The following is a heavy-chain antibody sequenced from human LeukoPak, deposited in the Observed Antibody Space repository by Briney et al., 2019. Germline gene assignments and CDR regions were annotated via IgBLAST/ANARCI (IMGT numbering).Heavy chain of an antibody. Sequence: QSGGSLRLSCAASGFTFSTYWMHWVRQAPGKGLVWVSRINSDGGGTGYADSVKGRFTISRDNAKNTLYLQMNSLRAEDTAVYYCARDTPPAYCGGDCYYTFDIWGQGTMVTVSS. V-gene: IGHV3-74*01. CDR3: ARDTPPAYCGGDCYYTFDI. CDR1: GFTFSTYW. J-gene: IGHJ3*02. D-gene: IGHD2-21*02. CDR2: INSDGGGT.